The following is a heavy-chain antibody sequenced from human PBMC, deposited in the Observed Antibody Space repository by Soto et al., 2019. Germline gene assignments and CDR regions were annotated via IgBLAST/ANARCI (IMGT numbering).Heavy chain of an antibody. J-gene: IGHJ4*02. Sequence: SETLSLTCTVSGGSISSSTYYWGWIRQPPGKGLGGIGSIYYSGSTYYSPSPKSRVTISVDTSKNQFSLNLSSVTAADTAVYYCARSSTIRPNFDYWGQGTLVTVSS. V-gene: IGHV4-39*01. CDR1: GGSISSSTYY. CDR3: ARSSTIRPNFDY. CDR2: IYYSGST. D-gene: IGHD2-2*01.